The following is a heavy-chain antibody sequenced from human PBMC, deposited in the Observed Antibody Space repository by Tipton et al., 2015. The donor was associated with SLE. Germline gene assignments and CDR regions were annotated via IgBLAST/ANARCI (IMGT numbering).Heavy chain of an antibody. CDR1: GGSITSSGFY. J-gene: IGHJ4*02. Sequence: TLSLTCTVSGGSITSSGFYWGWFRPPPGKGLEWIGSIDYSGRTYYTPSLKSQVTISVDTSKNQFSLKLSSVTAADTAFYYCARRTSGYAPDYWGQGTLVTVSS. D-gene: IGHD5-12*01. V-gene: IGHV4-39*07. CDR3: ARRTSGYAPDY. CDR2: IDYSGRT.